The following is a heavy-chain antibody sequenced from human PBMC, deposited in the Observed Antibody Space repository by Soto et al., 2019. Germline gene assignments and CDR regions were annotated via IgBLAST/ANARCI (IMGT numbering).Heavy chain of an antibody. CDR2: ISAYNGNT. CDR1: GYTFTSYG. Sequence: ASVKVSCKASGYTFTSYGISWVRQAPGQGREWMGWISAYNGNTNYAQKLQGRVTMTTDTSTSTAYMELRSLRPDDTAVYYCARTGYSSSWHSRDYYGMDVWGQGTTVTVSS. J-gene: IGHJ6*02. CDR3: ARTGYSSSWHSRDYYGMDV. D-gene: IGHD6-13*01. V-gene: IGHV1-18*01.